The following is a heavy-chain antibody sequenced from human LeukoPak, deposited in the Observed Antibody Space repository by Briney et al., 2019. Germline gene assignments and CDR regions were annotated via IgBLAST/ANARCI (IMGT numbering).Heavy chain of an antibody. Sequence: SETLSLTCAVYGGSFSGYYWSWIRQPPGKGLEWIGEINHSGSTNYNPSLKSRVTISVDTSKNQFSLKLSSVTAADTAVYYCARQGRRVQLWSRTNWFDPWGQGTLVTVSS. J-gene: IGHJ5*02. D-gene: IGHD5-18*01. CDR2: INHSGST. CDR1: GGSFSGYY. CDR3: ARQGRRVQLWSRTNWFDP. V-gene: IGHV4-34*01.